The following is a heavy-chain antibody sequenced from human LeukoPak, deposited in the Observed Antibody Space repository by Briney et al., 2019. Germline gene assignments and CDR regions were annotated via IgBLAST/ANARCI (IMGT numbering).Heavy chain of an antibody. J-gene: IGHJ4*02. V-gene: IGHV3-48*03. D-gene: IGHD4-17*01. Sequence: PGGSLRLSXAASGFTFSSYEMNWVRQAPGKGLEWVSYISSSGSTIYYADSVKGRFTISRDNAKNSLYLQMNSLRAEDTAVHYCARVDYGDYYADYWGQGTLVTVSS. CDR1: GFTFSSYE. CDR3: ARVDYGDYYADY. CDR2: ISSSGSTI.